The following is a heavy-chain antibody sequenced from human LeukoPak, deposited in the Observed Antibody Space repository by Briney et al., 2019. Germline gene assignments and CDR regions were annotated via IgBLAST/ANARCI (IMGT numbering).Heavy chain of an antibody. V-gene: IGHV1-2*02. J-gene: IGHJ5*02. CDR3: GLVTSGNWWFDP. Sequence: ASVKGSCKTSGYTFTVYHMHWVRQAPGRGLEWMGWINPNSGATNCAQNLQGRVTMTSDTSISTAYMELSSLTSDDTAVYYCGLVTSGNWWFDPWGQGTLVTVSS. D-gene: IGHD2-21*02. CDR2: INPNSGAT. CDR1: GYTFTVYH.